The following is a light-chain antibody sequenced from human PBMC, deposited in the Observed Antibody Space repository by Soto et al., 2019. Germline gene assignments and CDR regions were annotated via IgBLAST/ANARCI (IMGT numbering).Light chain of an antibody. CDR2: GAS. Sequence: EIVLTQSPGTLSLSPGERATLSCRASQSVSSNSLAWYLQKPGQAPRLLIYGASNRATGIADRFSGSGSGAYFTLTISRLEPEDFAVYFCQHHGGSITFGQGTRLDIK. J-gene: IGKJ5*01. CDR1: QSVSSNS. V-gene: IGKV3-20*01. CDR3: QHHGGSIT.